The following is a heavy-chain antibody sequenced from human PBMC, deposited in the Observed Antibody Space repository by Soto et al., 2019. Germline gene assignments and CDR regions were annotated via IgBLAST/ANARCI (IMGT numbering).Heavy chain of an antibody. CDR3: ARRGNGYYYYGMDV. CDR1: GGSIGSGDYY. CDR2: IYYSGST. D-gene: IGHD4-4*01. J-gene: IGHJ6*02. Sequence: SETLSLTCTVSGGSIGSGDYYWSWIRQPPGKGLEWIGYIYYSGSTYYNPSLKSRVTISVDTSKNQFSLKLSSVTAADTAVYYCARRGNGYYYYGMDVWGQGTTVTVSS. V-gene: IGHV4-30-4*01.